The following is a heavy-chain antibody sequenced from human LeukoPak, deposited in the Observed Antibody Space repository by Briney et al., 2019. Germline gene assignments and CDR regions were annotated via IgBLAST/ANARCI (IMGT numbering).Heavy chain of an antibody. CDR2: ISYIGST. V-gene: IGHV4-59*08. CDR1: GGSISSFY. Sequence: SETLSLTCTVSGGSISSFYWSWIRQPPGKGLEWIGYISYIGSTNYNPSLKSRVTISVDTSKNQFSLKLSSVTAADTAVYYCARHGNHVGGIQLWLSLDSWGQGTLVTVSS. J-gene: IGHJ4*02. CDR3: ARHGNHVGGIQLWLSLDS. D-gene: IGHD5-18*01.